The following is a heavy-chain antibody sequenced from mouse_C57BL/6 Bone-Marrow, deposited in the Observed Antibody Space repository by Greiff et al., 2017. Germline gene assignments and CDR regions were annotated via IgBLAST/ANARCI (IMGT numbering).Heavy chain of an antibody. CDR3: ASMCYFDY. V-gene: IGHV14-4*01. Sequence: VQLQQSGAELVRPGASVKLSCTASGFNIKDDYMHWVKQRPEQGLEWIGWIDPENGDTEYASKFQGKATITADTSSNTAYLQLSSLTSEDTAVYYCASMCYFDYWGQGTTLTVSS. CDR2: IDPENGDT. CDR1: GFNIKDDY. J-gene: IGHJ2*01. D-gene: IGHD2-3*01.